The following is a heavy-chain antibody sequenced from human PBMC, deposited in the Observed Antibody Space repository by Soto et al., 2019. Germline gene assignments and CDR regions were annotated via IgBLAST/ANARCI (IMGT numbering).Heavy chain of an antibody. J-gene: IGHJ3*02. CDR2: ISAYNGNT. D-gene: IGHD3-3*01. Sequence: ASVKVSCKASGYTFTSYGISWVRQAPGQGLEWMGWISAYNGNTNYAQKLQGRVTMTTDTSTSTAYMELRSLRSDDTAVYYCARDWRITIFGVPQANDFDIWGQGTMVTVSS. CDR1: GYTFTSYG. V-gene: IGHV1-18*01. CDR3: ARDWRITIFGVPQANDFDI.